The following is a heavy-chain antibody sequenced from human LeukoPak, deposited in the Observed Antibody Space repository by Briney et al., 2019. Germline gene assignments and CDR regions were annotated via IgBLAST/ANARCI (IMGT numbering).Heavy chain of an antibody. CDR1: GFTFGNYA. J-gene: IGHJ4*02. CDR3: ARDRPGGGLDY. D-gene: IGHD1-1*01. CDR2: ISSSSSYI. Sequence: GGSLRLSCAASGFTFGNYAMNWVRQAPGKGLEWVSSISSSSSYIYYADSVKGRFTISRDNAKNSLYLQMNSLRAEDTAVYYCARDRPGGGLDYWGQGTLVTVSS. V-gene: IGHV3-21*01.